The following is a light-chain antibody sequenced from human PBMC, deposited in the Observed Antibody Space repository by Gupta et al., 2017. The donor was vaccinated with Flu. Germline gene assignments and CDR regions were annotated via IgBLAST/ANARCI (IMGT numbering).Light chain of an antibody. J-gene: IGKJ1*01. CDR3: RQGEQWRRT. CDR1: QGLGDSDGNTY. CDR2: LGS. V-gene: IGKV2-30*01. Sequence: DVVMPQSPPSLSVTVGQPPSLSCRSSQGLGDSDGNTYLHWFQQRPGQTPRRLIHLGSYRDSGVPDRFSGSGSGTDFTLKISRVEAEDVGVDFCRQGEQWRRTFGQGTKVEVK.